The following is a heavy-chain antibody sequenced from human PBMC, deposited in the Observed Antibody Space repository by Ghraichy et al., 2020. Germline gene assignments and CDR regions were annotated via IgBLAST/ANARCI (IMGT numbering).Heavy chain of an antibody. Sequence: ETLSLTCTVSGDTINDYYWSWIRQPPGKGLEWIGYIYYLGKTNYNPSLETRVTISVDTSKNQFSLKLSSVTAADTAVYYCARHRPHYYYMDVLGKGTTVTVSS. CDR1: GDTINDYY. V-gene: IGHV4-59*08. CDR2: IYYLGKT. J-gene: IGHJ6*03. CDR3: ARHRPHYYYMDV.